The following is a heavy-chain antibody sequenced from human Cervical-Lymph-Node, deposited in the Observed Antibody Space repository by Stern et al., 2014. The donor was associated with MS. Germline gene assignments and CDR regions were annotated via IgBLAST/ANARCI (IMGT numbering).Heavy chain of an antibody. CDR1: GGSITNRDY. D-gene: IGHD4-11*01. J-gene: IGHJ2*01. CDR3: ARGVTAVTNYVPNWCFDL. Sequence: VQLVESGPGLVKPSETLSLTCTVSGGSITNRDYWGWIRQSPGKGLEWIGSVYYSGITYYRPSLKSRDTISIDTSKNHFSLKLTSLTATDTAVYFCARGVTAVTNYVPNWCFDLWGRGTLVTISS. CDR2: VYYSGIT. V-gene: IGHV4-39*02.